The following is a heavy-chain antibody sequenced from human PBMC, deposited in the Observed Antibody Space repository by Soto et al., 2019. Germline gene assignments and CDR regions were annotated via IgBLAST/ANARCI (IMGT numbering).Heavy chain of an antibody. CDR2: IYYSGST. D-gene: IGHD3-22*01. Sequence: SETLSLTCTVSGGSISSGDYYWSWILHPPGKGLEWIGYIYYSGSTYYNPSLKSRVTISVDTSKNQFSLKLSSVTAADTAVYYCAKNAPDYYYDSSGYYYPFNWGKGNMVTVSS. V-gene: IGHV4-30-4*01. J-gene: IGHJ4*02. CDR3: AKNAPDYYYDSSGYYYPFN. CDR1: GGSISSGDYY.